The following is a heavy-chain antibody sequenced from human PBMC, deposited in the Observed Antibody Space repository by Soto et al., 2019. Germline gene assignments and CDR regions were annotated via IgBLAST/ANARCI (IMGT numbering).Heavy chain of an antibody. J-gene: IGHJ4*02. CDR3: AKDRDGIRVVPAASGLDY. CDR1: GFTFSSYG. D-gene: IGHD2-2*01. CDR2: ISYDGSNK. V-gene: IGHV3-30*18. Sequence: GGSLRLSCAASGFTFSSYGMHWVRQAPGKGLEWVAVISYDGSNKYYADSVKGRFTISRDNSKNTLYLQMNSLRAEDTAVYYCAKDRDGIRVVPAASGLDYWGQGTLVTVSS.